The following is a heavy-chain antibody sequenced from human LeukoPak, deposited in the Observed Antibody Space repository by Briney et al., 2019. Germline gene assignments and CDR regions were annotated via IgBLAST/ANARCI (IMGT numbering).Heavy chain of an antibody. CDR1: GFTFSSYA. J-gene: IGHJ4*02. Sequence: GGSLRLSCAASGFTFSSYAMHWVRQAPGKGLEWVAVISYDGSNKYYADSVKGRFTISRDNSKNTLYLQMNSLRAEDTAVYYCARYPGIAAAGGDYWGQGTLVTVSS. CDR3: ARYPGIAAAGGDY. D-gene: IGHD6-13*01. CDR2: ISYDGSNK. V-gene: IGHV3-30-3*01.